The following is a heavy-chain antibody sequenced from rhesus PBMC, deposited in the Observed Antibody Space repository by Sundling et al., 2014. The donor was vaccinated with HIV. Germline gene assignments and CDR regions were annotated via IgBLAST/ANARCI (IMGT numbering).Heavy chain of an antibody. V-gene: IGHV4S10*01. CDR3: ARDQGPTWPDAFDF. D-gene: IGHD1-38*01. CDR2: FYGNSPST. CDR1: GASLSGSNW. J-gene: IGHJ3*01. Sequence: QVQLQESGPGLVKPSETLSLTCAVSGASLSGSNWWSWIRQPPGKGLEWIGSFYGNSPSTHYNPSLKNRVTISKDRSKNQFSLKLNSVTAADTAVYYCARDQGPTWPDAFDFWGQGLRVTVSS.